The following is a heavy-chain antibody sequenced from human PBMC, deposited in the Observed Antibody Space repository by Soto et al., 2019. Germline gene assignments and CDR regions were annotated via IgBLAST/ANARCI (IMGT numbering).Heavy chain of an antibody. CDR3: AKDGFKDYGLEV. J-gene: IGHJ6*02. V-gene: IGHV3-30*18. CDR1: GFTFSSHG. CDR2: ISYDGYNK. Sequence: QEQLVESGGGVVQPGGSLRLSCTASGFTFSSHGMHRVRQAPGKGLDWVAIISYDGYNKFYGDSVRGRFTISRDNSKTKMHPQINSLRAEDTAVYSCAKDGFKDYGLEVWGQGTTVTVSS. D-gene: IGHD3-3*01.